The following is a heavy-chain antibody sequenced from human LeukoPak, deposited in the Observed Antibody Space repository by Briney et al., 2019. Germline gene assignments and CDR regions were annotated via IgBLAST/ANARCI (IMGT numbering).Heavy chain of an antibody. CDR1: AYTFTVYY. D-gene: IGHD5-12*01. CDR2: NNPTSGDT. J-gene: IGHJ3*01. CDR3: ARGDGHGPALRAFDL. V-gene: IGHV1-2*02. Sequence: ASVTLSSTASAYTFTVYYIAWVRQAPGQGLEWMGWNNPTSGDTNYVQKFQGRVTMTRDTSISTAYMELSRMRSDDTAVYYCARGDGHGPALRAFDLWPERTMVTVSS.